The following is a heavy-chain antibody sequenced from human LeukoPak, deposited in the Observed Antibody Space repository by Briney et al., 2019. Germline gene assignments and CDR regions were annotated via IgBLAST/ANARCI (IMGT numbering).Heavy chain of an antibody. D-gene: IGHD3-16*01. CDR2: ISYDGSNK. Sequence: GRSLRLSCAASGFTFSSYAMHWVRQAPGKGLEWVAVISYDGSNKYYADSVKGRFTISRDNSKNTLYLQMSSLRAEDTAVYYCARDSTVWGTQPTSYWGQGTLVSVSS. J-gene: IGHJ4*02. CDR1: GFTFSSYA. CDR3: ARDSTVWGTQPTSY. V-gene: IGHV3-30-3*01.